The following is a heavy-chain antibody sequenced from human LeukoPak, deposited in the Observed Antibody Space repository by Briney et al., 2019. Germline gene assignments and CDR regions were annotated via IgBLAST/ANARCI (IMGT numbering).Heavy chain of an antibody. Sequence: SVKVSCKASGGTFSSYAISWVRQAPGQGLEWTGGIIPIFGTANYAQKFQGRVTITADESTSTAYMELSSLRSEDTAVYYCARDPYIIVETKTDGFFDYWGQGTLVTVSS. CDR2: IIPIFGTA. V-gene: IGHV1-69*13. CDR3: ARDPYIIVETKTDGFFDY. CDR1: GGTFSSYA. D-gene: IGHD2-15*01. J-gene: IGHJ4*02.